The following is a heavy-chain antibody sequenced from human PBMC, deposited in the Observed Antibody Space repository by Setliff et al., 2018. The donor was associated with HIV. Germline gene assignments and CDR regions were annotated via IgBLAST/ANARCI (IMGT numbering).Heavy chain of an antibody. CDR2: INTATGDT. J-gene: IGHJ6*03. CDR3: ARQRGSGTYYYSYYYMDV. CDR1: GYTFTTFG. D-gene: IGHD1-26*01. Sequence: ASVKVSCKASGYTFTTFGINWVRQAPGQGLEWMGWINTATGDTEYSQRFRDRISIIRDTSASTAYMDLGSLRSEDTAVYYCARQRGSGTYYYSYYYMDVWGKGTTVTVSS. V-gene: IGHV1-18*01.